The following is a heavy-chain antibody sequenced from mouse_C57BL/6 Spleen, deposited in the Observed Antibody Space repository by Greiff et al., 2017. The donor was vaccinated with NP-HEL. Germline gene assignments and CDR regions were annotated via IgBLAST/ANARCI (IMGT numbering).Heavy chain of an antibody. D-gene: IGHD2-4*01. CDR3: AKMGDYDVWFAY. CDR2: INPSSGYT. J-gene: IGHJ3*01. CDR1: GYTFTSYT. Sequence: VKLQQSGAELARPGASVKMSCKASGYTFTSYTMHWVKQRPGQGLEWIGYINPSSGYTKYNQKFKDKATLTADKSSSTAYMQLSSLTSEDSAVYYCAKMGDYDVWFAYWGQGTLVTVSA. V-gene: IGHV1-4*01.